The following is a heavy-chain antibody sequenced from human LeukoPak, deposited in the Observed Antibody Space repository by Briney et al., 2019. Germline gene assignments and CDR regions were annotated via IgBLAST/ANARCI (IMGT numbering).Heavy chain of an antibody. CDR3: AKAAQDPIAAADY. V-gene: IGHV3-23*01. CDR2: IKGSDGST. CDR1: GFTFSSYA. Sequence: GGSLRLSCAASGFTFSSYAMSWVRQAPGKGLEWISTIKGSDGSTYFADSVKGRYTISRDNSKNTLYLQMNSLRAEDTAVYYYAKAAQDPIAAADYWGQGTLVTVSS. J-gene: IGHJ4*02. D-gene: IGHD6-13*01.